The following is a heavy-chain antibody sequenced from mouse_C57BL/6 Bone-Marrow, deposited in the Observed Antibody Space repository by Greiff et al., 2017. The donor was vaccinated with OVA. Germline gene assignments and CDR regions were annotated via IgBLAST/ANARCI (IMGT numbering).Heavy chain of an antibody. Sequence: VQLKESGGGLVKPGGSLKLSCAASGFTFSSYAMSWVRQTPEKRLEWVATISDGGSYTYYPDNVKGRFTISRDNAKNNLYLQMSHLKSEDTAMYYCARDNYGSSANGDVWGTGTTVTVSS. CDR1: GFTFSSYA. J-gene: IGHJ1*03. V-gene: IGHV5-4*01. D-gene: IGHD1-1*01. CDR2: ISDGGSYT. CDR3: ARDNYGSSANGDV.